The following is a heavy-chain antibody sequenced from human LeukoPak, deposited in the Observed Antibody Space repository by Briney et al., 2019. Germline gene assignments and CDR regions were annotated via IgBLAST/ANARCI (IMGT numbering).Heavy chain of an antibody. D-gene: IGHD3-9*01. CDR3: AGHYDNLTGYFDY. Sequence: GESLKISCKGSGVSFPSNWIGWVRQMPGKGLEWMGIIYPGDSDTRYSPSFQGQVTISADKSISTAYLQWTSLKALDSAMYFCAGHYDNLTGYFDYWGQGTLVTVSS. CDR2: IYPGDSDT. V-gene: IGHV5-51*01. CDR1: GVSFPSNW. J-gene: IGHJ4*02.